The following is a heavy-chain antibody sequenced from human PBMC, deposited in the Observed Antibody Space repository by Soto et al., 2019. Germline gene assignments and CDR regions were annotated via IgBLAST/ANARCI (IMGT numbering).Heavy chain of an antibody. Sequence: ASVKVSCKASGYTFTSYGISWVRQAPGQGLEWMGWISAYNGNTNYAQKLQGRVTMTTDTSTSTAYMELRSLRSDDTAVYYCARDVDSNSWAYYYYGMDVWGQGTTVTVSS. CDR3: ARDVDSNSWAYYYYGMDV. CDR2: ISAYNGNT. CDR1: GYTFTSYG. V-gene: IGHV1-18*01. D-gene: IGHD6-13*01. J-gene: IGHJ6*02.